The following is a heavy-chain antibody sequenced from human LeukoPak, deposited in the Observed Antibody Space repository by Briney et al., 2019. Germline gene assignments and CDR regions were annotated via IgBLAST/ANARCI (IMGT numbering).Heavy chain of an antibody. CDR3: EKSPYYYDTSGQLGTKDNWFDP. D-gene: IGHD3-22*01. V-gene: IGHV3-23*01. Sequence: GGSLRLSCAASGFTFSSYAMSWVRQAPGQGLEWVSAISGSGGSTYYADSVKGRFTISRDNSKNTLYLQMNSLRAEDTAVYYCEKSPYYYDTSGQLGTKDNWFDPWGQGTLVTVSS. CDR2: ISGSGGST. J-gene: IGHJ5*02. CDR1: GFTFSSYA.